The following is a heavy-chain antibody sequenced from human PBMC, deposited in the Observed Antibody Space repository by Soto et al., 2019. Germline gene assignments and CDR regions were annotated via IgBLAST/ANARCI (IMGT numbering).Heavy chain of an antibody. CDR2: VHYTGSI. CDR3: ARRTPGYSTNWIPYYMDV. J-gene: IGHJ6*03. D-gene: IGHD6-13*01. V-gene: IGHV4-30-4*08. Sequence: SETLSLTCTVSGGSINYEYYHWTWIRQSPGKGLEWIGYVHYTGSIMYNPSFKSRVTISVDTSKNQFSLHLSSVTAADTAVYYCARRTPGYSTNWIPYYMDVWGKGTTVTVSS. CDR1: GGSINYEYYH.